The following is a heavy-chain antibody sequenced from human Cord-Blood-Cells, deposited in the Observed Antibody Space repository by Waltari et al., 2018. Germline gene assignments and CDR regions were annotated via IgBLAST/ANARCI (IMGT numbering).Heavy chain of an antibody. V-gene: IGHV3-74*01. CDR2: SNSDGRST. CDR3: ARDGGWFDH. J-gene: IGHJ5*02. CDR1: GFTFSSYW. Sequence: EVQLVESGGGLVQPGGSLRLSCAASGFTFSSYWMHWVRQAPGRGLVWVSGSNSDGRSTSDRDSGKGRFTISRDNAKNTRYRQMNSRRAEDTAVYYCARDGGWFDHWGQGTLVTVSS. D-gene: IGHD3-16*01.